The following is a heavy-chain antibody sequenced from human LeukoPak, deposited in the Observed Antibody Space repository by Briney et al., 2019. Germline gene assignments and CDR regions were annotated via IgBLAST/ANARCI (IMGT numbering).Heavy chain of an antibody. CDR1: GFAFSSFG. Sequence: GRSLRLSCAASGFAFSSFGMHWVRHAPGKGLEWVAVIWYDGTNKYYADSVKGRFTISRDNSKKTLFLQMNSLRAEDTAVYYCARVGITMVRTDAFDIWGQGTMVTVSS. J-gene: IGHJ3*02. CDR2: IWYDGTNK. CDR3: ARVGITMVRTDAFDI. V-gene: IGHV3-33*01. D-gene: IGHD3-10*01.